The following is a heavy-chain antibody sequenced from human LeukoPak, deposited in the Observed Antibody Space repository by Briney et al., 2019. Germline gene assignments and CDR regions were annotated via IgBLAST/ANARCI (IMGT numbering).Heavy chain of an antibody. Sequence: GGSLRLSCDVSGFDFKSYAMSWVRQAPGKELEWVSAISGGDSGRTSYTDSVKGRFTISRDNAKNSLYLQMNSLRVDDTAVYYCAKGTVGAKYWGQGTLVIVSS. J-gene: IGHJ4*02. CDR2: ISGGDSGRT. V-gene: IGHV3-23*01. D-gene: IGHD1-26*01. CDR3: AKGTVGAKY. CDR1: GFDFKSYA.